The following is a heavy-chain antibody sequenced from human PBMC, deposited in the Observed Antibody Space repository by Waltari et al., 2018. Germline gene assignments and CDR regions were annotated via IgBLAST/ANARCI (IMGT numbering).Heavy chain of an antibody. J-gene: IGHJ4*02. D-gene: IGHD5-12*01. CDR2: ISYDGSNK. CDR3: AKGSGYGFDY. Sequence: QVQLVESGGGVVQPGRSLRLSCAASGFTFSSYGMHWVRQAPGKGMCWVAVISYDGSNKYYADSEKGRFTISMDNSKNTLDLQMNSLRAEDTAVYYCAKGSGYGFDYWGQGTLVTVSS. CDR1: GFTFSSYG. V-gene: IGHV3-30*18.